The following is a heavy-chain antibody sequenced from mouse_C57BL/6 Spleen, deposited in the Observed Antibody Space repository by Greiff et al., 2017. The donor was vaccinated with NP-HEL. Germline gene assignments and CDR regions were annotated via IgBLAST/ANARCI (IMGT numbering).Heavy chain of an antibody. CDR3: ARYYYGSRAMDY. V-gene: IGHV1-54*01. J-gene: IGHJ4*01. CDR1: GYAFTNYL. Sequence: QVQLKQSGAELVRPGTSVKVSCKASGYAFTNYLLEWVKQRPGQGLEWIGVINPGSGGTNYNEKFKGKATLTADKSSSTAYMQLSSLTSEDSAVYFCARYYYGSRAMDYWGQGTSVTVSS. D-gene: IGHD1-1*01. CDR2: INPGSGGT.